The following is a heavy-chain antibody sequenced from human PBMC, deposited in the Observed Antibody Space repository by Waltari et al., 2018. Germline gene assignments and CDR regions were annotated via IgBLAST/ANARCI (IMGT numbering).Heavy chain of an antibody. Sequence: QVHLQQWGAGLLKPSETLSLTCAVYGGSFSGYFWSWIRQPPGKGLEWIGEITHGGTTNYNPSLESRVTISIDTSNNQFSLRLTSVTAADTAVYYCARGGVGSSLRGYHYYMDVWGKGTTVTISS. J-gene: IGHJ6*03. CDR3: ARGGVGSSLRGYHYYMDV. CDR2: ITHGGTT. V-gene: IGHV4-34*01. D-gene: IGHD6-6*01. CDR1: GGSFSGYF.